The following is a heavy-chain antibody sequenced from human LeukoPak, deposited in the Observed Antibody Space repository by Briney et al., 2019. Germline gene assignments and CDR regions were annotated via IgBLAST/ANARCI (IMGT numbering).Heavy chain of an antibody. V-gene: IGHV5-51*01. CDR1: GYNFNTYW. D-gene: IGHD4-17*01. CDR3: ASRPFETTVVPWDFY. Sequence: GESLQISCKGSGYNFNTYWVAWVRQLPGKGLEWMGIIRPMNSDVRYSPSFQGQVAISADRSINTAYLQWSSLTASDTAMYYCASRPFETTVVPWDFYWGQGTQVTVSS. J-gene: IGHJ4*02. CDR2: IRPMNSDV.